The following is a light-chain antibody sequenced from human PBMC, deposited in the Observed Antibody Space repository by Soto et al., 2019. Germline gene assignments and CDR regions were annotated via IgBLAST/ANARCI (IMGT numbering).Light chain of an antibody. CDR2: EVT. Sequence: QSVLAQPASVSGSPGQTITISCTGTSSDVDGYNAVSWYQHHPGKAPKLIIYEVTHRPSGVSDRFSDSKSGNTASLTISGLQADDEADYYCNSFRVSHLYVFGTGTKVTVL. V-gene: IGLV2-14*01. CDR3: NSFRVSHLYV. CDR1: SSDVDGYNA. J-gene: IGLJ1*01.